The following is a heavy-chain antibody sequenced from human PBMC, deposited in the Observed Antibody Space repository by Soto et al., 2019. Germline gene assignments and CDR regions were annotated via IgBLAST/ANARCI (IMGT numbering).Heavy chain of an antibody. Sequence: ASVKVSFKASGYTFTSYGISWVRQAPGQGLEWMGWISAYNGNTNYAQKLQGRVTMTTDTSTSTAYMELRSLRSDDTAVYYCARFLTNYYYYGMDVWGQGTTVTVSS. D-gene: IGHD7-27*01. J-gene: IGHJ6*02. CDR2: ISAYNGNT. CDR1: GYTFTSYG. V-gene: IGHV1-18*04. CDR3: ARFLTNYYYYGMDV.